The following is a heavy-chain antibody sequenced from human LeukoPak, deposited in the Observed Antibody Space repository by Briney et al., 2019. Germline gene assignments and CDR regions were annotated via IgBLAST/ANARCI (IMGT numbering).Heavy chain of an antibody. D-gene: IGHD3-10*01. CDR1: GFTFSSYW. CDR2: IKTDGSQI. V-gene: IGHV3-7*01. Sequence: GGSLRLSCVASGFTFSSYWMTWVRQAPGEGLEWVANIKTDGSQIYYVDSVKGRFTISRDNAKNSLYLQMNSLRAEDTAVYYCARVSSKATVRGLITKKNYYYYYMDVWGKGTTVTISS. CDR3: ARVSSKATVRGLITKKNYYYYYMDV. J-gene: IGHJ6*03.